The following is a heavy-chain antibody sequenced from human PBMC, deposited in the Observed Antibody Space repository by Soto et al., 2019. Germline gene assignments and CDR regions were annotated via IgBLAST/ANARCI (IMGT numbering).Heavy chain of an antibody. CDR3: ARGGPMVRGVISAFDI. J-gene: IGHJ3*02. D-gene: IGHD3-10*01. Sequence: SETLSLTCTVSGGSISSGGYYWSWIRQHPGKGLERIGYIYYSGSTYYNPSLKSRVTISVDTSKNQFSLKLSSVTAADTAVYCCARGGPMVRGVISAFDIWGQGTMVTVS. CDR1: GGSISSGGYY. CDR2: IYYSGST. V-gene: IGHV4-31*03.